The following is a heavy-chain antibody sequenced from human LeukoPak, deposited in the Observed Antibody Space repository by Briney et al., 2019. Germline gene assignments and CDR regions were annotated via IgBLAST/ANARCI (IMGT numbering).Heavy chain of an antibody. D-gene: IGHD3-10*02. J-gene: IGHJ6*02. CDR3: ARHLHYYVAMDV. CDR2: IGSDNKP. CDR1: GFTFSAYA. Sequence: GGSLRLSCEASGFTFSAYAMTWVRQAPGKGLEWVSSIGSDNKPHCSESVKGRFAISRDNSKNTLFLQLHNLRVEDTDLYYCARHLHYYVAMDVWGQGTTVTVSS. V-gene: IGHV3-23*05.